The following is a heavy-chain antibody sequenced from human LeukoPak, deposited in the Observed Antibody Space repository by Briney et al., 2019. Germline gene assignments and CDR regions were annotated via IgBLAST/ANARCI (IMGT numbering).Heavy chain of an antibody. J-gene: IGHJ4*02. D-gene: IGHD3-22*01. CDR2: MLYSGST. CDR3: AHYYDSRGYYLGY. Sequence: PSETLSLTCTVSGGSISSYYWSWIRQPPGKGLEWIGSMLYSGSTNYKPSLKSRVTMSVDTSKNQFSLKLSSVTAADTAVYYCAHYYDSRGYYLGYWGQGTLVTVSS. CDR1: GGSISSYY. V-gene: IGHV4-59*04.